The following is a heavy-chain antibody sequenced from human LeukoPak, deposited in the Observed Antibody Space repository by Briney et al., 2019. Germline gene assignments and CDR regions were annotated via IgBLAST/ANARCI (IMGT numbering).Heavy chain of an antibody. CDR2: INPSGGST. CDR3: ARVTSGTNYYYGMDV. D-gene: IGHD3-3*01. V-gene: IGHV1-46*01. Sequence: LWASVKVSCKASGYTFTSYYMHWVRQAPGQGLEWMGIINPSGGSTSYAQKFQGRVTMTRDTSTSTVYMELSSLRSEDTAVYYCARVTSGTNYYYGMDVWGQGTTVTVSS. J-gene: IGHJ6*02. CDR1: GYTFTSYY.